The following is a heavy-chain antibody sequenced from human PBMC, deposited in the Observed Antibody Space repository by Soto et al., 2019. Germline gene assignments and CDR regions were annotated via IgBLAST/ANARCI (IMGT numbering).Heavy chain of an antibody. CDR3: ARGVKYGAYSRWFDP. J-gene: IGHJ5*02. D-gene: IGHD4-17*01. Sequence: QVQLVQSGAEVKKPGASVKVSCKASGSTFTSYDINWVRQATRQGLEYLGWMNPNSGDTAYVQKFQGRLTMTWDTSITTAYMELCGLRSEDTALYFCARGVKYGAYSRWFDPWRQGTLVTVSS. CDR1: GSTFTSYD. V-gene: IGHV1-8*01. CDR2: MNPNSGDT.